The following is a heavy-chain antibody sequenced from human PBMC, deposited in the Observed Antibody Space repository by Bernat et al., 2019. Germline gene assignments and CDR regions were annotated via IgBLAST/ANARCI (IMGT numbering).Heavy chain of an antibody. CDR3: AGVPSGGSWNYDYYYGMDV. CDR1: GFTVSSNY. V-gene: IGHV3-53*04. D-gene: IGHD2-15*01. Sequence: EVQLVESGGGLVKPGGSLRLSCAASGFTVSSNYMSWVRQAPGKGLEWVSVIYSGGSTYYADSVKGRFTISRHNSKNTLYLQMTSLRAEDTAVYYCAGVPSGGSWNYDYYYGMDVWGQGTTVTVSS. CDR2: IYSGGST. J-gene: IGHJ6*02.